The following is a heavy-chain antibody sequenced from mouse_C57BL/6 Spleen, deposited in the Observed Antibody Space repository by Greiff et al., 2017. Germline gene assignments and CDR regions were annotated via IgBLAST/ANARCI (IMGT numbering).Heavy chain of an antibody. CDR3: ARHGWEGFFFDD. J-gene: IGHJ2*01. V-gene: IGHV5-6*01. CDR2: ISSGGSYT. Sequence: EVKLVESGGDLVKPGGSLKLSCAASGFTFSSYGMSWVRQTPDERLEWVATISSGGSYTYYPDRVKGRFTISRDNAKNTLYLQMSSLKSEDTAMYYCARHGWEGFFFDDWGQGTTLTVSS. CDR1: GFTFSSYG. D-gene: IGHD4-1*01.